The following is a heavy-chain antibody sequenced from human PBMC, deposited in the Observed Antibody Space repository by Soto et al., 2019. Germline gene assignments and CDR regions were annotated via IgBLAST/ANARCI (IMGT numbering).Heavy chain of an antibody. CDR2: ISGSGGST. J-gene: IGHJ6*02. CDR1: GFTFSSYA. D-gene: IGHD5-18*01. CDR3: AKGRGRIQLWSHPYGMDV. Sequence: GGSLRLSCAASGFTFSSYAMSWVRQAPGKGLEWVSAISGSGGSTYYADSVKGRFTISRDNSKNTLYLQMNSLRAEDTAVYYCAKGRGRIQLWSHPYGMDVWGQGTTVTVSS. V-gene: IGHV3-23*01.